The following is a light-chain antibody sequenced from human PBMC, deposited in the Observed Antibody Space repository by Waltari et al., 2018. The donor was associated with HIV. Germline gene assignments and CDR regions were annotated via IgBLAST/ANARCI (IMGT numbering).Light chain of an antibody. CDR1: NNVVGGYNR. Sequence: QSALTQPASVSGCPGTSITIPCTGTNNVVGGYNRVSWYQQHPAKAPKLMIYEVNKRPSGVSNRFSGSKSGNTASLTISGLQAEDEADYYCCSYAGSSTHVFGTGTKVTVL. CDR2: EVN. V-gene: IGLV2-23*02. J-gene: IGLJ1*01. CDR3: CSYAGSSTHV.